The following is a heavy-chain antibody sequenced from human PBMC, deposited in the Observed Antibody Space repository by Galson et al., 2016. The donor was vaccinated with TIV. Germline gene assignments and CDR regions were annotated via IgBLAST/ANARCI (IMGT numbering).Heavy chain of an antibody. D-gene: IGHD3-22*01. J-gene: IGHJ4*02. CDR3: VRSYDSSGNRGRFDL. Sequence: SLRLSCAASGFTLSHKYMSWVRQAPGKGLESVSVIDSVGTTYYADSVKGRFTISSDNSKNTIYLQMNSLRAEDTAVYYCVRSYDSSGNRGRFDLWGQGTLVIVSS. CDR2: IDSVGTT. CDR1: GFTLSHKY. V-gene: IGHV3-53*01.